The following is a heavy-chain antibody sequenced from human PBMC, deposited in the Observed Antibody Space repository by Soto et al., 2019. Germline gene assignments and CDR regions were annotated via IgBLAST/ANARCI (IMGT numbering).Heavy chain of an antibody. CDR1: GFTFRDSA. CDR2: IRNQVNAYAT. J-gene: IGHJ6*01. Sequence: GALRLYCAASGFTFRDSAIHWFRQASGKGLEWVGRIRNQVNAYATIYAESVKGRFTISRDDSMNTAYLQMNSLRTEDTAVYYCSRRRDLTAMD. CDR3: SRRRDLTAMD. D-gene: IGHD2-21*01. V-gene: IGHV3-73*01.